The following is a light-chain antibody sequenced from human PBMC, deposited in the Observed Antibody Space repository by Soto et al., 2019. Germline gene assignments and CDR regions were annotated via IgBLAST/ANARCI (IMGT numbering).Light chain of an antibody. CDR2: DAS. J-gene: IGKJ1*01. V-gene: IGKV3-20*01. CDR1: LSVTINF. Sequence: EIVLTQSPGTLSLAPGERATLSCRASLSVTINFLAWYQQKPGQAPRLLLYDASNRATGIPDRFSGSGSGTDFSLTISRLEPEDFAVYYCQQYGSSVWTFGQGTRVEIK. CDR3: QQYGSSVWT.